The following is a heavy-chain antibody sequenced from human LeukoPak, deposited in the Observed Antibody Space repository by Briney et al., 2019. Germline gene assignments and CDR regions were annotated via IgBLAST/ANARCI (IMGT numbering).Heavy chain of an antibody. J-gene: IGHJ3*02. D-gene: IGHD3-22*01. CDR3: AREYYYDSSGYLDAFDI. CDR2: IIPIFGTA. Sequence: SVTVSCTASGGTFSSYAISWVRQAPGQGLEWMGGIIPIFGTANYAQKFQGRVTITADESTSTAYMELSSLRSEDTAVYYCAREYYYDSSGYLDAFDIWGQGTMVTVSS. V-gene: IGHV1-69*13. CDR1: GGTFSSYA.